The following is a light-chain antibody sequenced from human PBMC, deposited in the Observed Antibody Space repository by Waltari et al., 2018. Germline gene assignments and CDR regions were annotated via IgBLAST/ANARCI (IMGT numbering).Light chain of an antibody. CDR2: DAS. V-gene: IGKV3-20*01. CDR3: QKYVNLPAT. CDR1: QGVGRY. Sequence: EIVLTQSPGTLSLPPGERATLPCRASQGVGRYLACYQQKPGQAPRLLIYDASTRATGIPDRFSGSGSGTDFSLTISRLESEDFAVYYCQKYVNLPATFGQGTKVEIK. J-gene: IGKJ1*01.